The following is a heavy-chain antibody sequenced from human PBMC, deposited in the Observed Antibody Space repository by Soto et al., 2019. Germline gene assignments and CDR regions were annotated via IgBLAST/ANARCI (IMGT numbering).Heavy chain of an antibody. D-gene: IGHD6-13*01. CDR1: GGSISSYY. V-gene: IGHV4-59*01. Sequence: SETLSLTCTVSGGSISSYYWSWIRQPPGKGLEWIGYIYYSGSTNYNPSLKSRVTISVDTSKNQFSLKLSSVTAADTAVYYCARGLGDGSSWYNYFDYWGQGTLVTVSS. CDR2: IYYSGST. CDR3: ARGLGDGSSWYNYFDY. J-gene: IGHJ4*02.